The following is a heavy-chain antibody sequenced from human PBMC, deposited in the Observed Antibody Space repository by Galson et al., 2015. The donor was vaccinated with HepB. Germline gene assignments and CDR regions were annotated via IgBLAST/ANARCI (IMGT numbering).Heavy chain of an antibody. CDR1: GFTFSGSA. CDR3: TRHYYGDPFFDY. J-gene: IGHJ4*02. D-gene: IGHD4-17*01. V-gene: IGHV3-73*01. CDR2: IRSKANSYAT. Sequence: SLRLSCAASGFTFSGSAMHWVRQASGKGLEWVGRIRSKANSYATAYAASVKGRFTISRDDSRNTAYLQMNSLKTEDTAVYYCTRHYYGDPFFDYWGQGTLVTVSS.